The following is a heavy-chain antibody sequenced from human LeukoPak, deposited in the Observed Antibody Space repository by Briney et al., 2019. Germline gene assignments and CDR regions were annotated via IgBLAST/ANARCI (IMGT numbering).Heavy chain of an antibody. Sequence: ASVKVSCKASGYTFTSYGISWVRQAPGQGLEWMGWISAYNGNTNYAQKLQGRVTMTRDTSISTAYMELSRLRSDDTAVYYCASTKVPAAINYMDVWGKGTTVTVSS. CDR1: GYTFTSYG. CDR3: ASTKVPAAINYMDV. J-gene: IGHJ6*03. D-gene: IGHD2-2*01. CDR2: ISAYNGNT. V-gene: IGHV1-18*01.